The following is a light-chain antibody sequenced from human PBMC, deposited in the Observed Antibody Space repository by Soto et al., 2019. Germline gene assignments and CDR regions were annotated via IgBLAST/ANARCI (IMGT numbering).Light chain of an antibody. J-gene: IGKJ1*01. Sequence: LQMTQSPSTLSPSIGDRITISCRASQSIGNRLAWYQQKPGTAPKVLIYDASTLQSGVPSRFSGSGSGTDFTLTISCLQSEDFATYYCQQYYSFPWTFGQGTKVDIK. CDR3: QQYYSFPWT. V-gene: IGKV1-5*01. CDR2: DAS. CDR1: QSIGNR.